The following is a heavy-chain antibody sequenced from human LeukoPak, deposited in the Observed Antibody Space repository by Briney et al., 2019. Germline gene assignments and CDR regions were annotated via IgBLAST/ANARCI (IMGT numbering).Heavy chain of an antibody. CDR3: AKDVTYYSDNTGSWGAFHI. J-gene: IGHJ3*02. CDR1: GGSISGYF. CDR2: VTYSGGST. Sequence: WETLSLTCTVSGGSISGYFWSWIRQPPGKGLEWVSIVTYSGGSTFYADSVKGRFTISRDNSKNTLYLQMNSLRADDTAVYYCAKDVTYYSDNTGSWGAFHIWGQGTMVTVSS. V-gene: IGHV3-23*01. D-gene: IGHD3-22*01.